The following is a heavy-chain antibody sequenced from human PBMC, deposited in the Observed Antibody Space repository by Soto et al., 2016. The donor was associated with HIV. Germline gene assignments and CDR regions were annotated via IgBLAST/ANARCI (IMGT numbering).Heavy chain of an antibody. D-gene: IGHD5-12*01. V-gene: IGHV1-69*10. CDR3: ASWGSGYDQGFFDY. J-gene: IGHJ4*02. CDR1: GATFSNYA. Sequence: QVHLEQSGAEVKKPGSAVKVSCRASGATFSNYAISWVRQAPGQGLEWVGGIIPMVGLTNYAQKFQGRVTMTRDTSISTAYMELSRLRSDDTAVYYCASWGSGYDQGFFDYWGQGTLVTVSS. CDR2: IIPMVGLT.